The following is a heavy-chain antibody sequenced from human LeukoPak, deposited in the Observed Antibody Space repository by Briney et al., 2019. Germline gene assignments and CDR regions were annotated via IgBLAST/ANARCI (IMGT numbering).Heavy chain of an antibody. Sequence: ASVKVSCKASGGTFSSYAISWVRQAPGQGLEWMGGIIPIFGTANYAQKFQGRVTITADKSTSTAYMELSSLRSEDTAVYYCARVGHGVYDAFDIWGQGTMVTVSS. J-gene: IGHJ3*02. V-gene: IGHV1-69*06. CDR2: IIPIFGTA. CDR1: GGTFSSYA. D-gene: IGHD2-8*01. CDR3: ARVGHGVYDAFDI.